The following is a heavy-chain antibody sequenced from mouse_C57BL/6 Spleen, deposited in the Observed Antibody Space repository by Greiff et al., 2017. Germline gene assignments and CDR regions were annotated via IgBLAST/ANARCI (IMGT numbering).Heavy chain of an antibody. CDR1: GYTFTSYW. CDR2: IYPGSGST. CDR3: ARYYYGSSYYFDY. J-gene: IGHJ2*01. D-gene: IGHD1-1*01. Sequence: QVQLQQPGAELVKPGASVKMSCKASGYTFTSYWITWVKQRPGQGLEWIGDIYPGSGSTNYNEKFKSKATLTVDTSSSTAYMQLSSLTSEDPAVYYCARYYYGSSYYFDYWGQGTTLSVSS. V-gene: IGHV1-55*01.